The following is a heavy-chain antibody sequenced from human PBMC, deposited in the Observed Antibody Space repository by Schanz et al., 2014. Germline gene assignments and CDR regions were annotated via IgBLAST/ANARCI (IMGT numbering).Heavy chain of an antibody. D-gene: IGHD3-10*01. CDR1: GFTFSTYA. CDR2: IGGSGSDT. Sequence: EVQLVESGGGLISPGGSLRLSCAASGFTFSTYAMTWVRQAPGKGLEWVSYIGGSGSDTYYADSVRGRFTISRDNSKNMLYLQMNSLRTDDTAVYYCARAPTRMNMFRGVTYFFDYWGQGTLVTVSS. V-gene: IGHV3-23*04. J-gene: IGHJ4*02. CDR3: ARAPTRMNMFRGVTYFFDY.